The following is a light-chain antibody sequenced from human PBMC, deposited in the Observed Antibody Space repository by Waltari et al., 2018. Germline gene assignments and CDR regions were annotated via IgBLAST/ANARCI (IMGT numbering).Light chain of an antibody. CDR2: VNSDGSH. J-gene: IGLJ3*02. CDR1: SGHSSNL. CDR3: QTGGHGTWV. Sequence: QLVLTQSPSASASLGASVNLTCTLRSGHSSNLIAWHQQQPAKGPRYLMKVNSDGSHSKGDEIPDRCSGSSSGAERYLTISSLQSEDEADYYCQTGGHGTWVFGGGTKLTVL. V-gene: IGLV4-69*01.